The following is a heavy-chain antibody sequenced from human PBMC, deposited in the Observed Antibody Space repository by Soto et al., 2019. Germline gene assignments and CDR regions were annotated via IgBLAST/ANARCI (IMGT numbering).Heavy chain of an antibody. Sequence: SETLSLTCTVSGGSISSGGYYWSWIRQHPGKGLEWIGYIYYSGSTYYNPSLKSRVTISVDTSKNQFSLKLSSVTAADTAVYYCAASCVGCGAFNYYGMDVWGQGTTVSVS. V-gene: IGHV4-31*03. CDR3: AASCVGCGAFNYYGMDV. CDR1: GGSISSGGYY. D-gene: IGHD3-3*02. CDR2: IYYSGST. J-gene: IGHJ6*02.